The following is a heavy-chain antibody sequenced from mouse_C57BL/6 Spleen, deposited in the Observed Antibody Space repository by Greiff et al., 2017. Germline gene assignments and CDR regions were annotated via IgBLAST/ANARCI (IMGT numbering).Heavy chain of an antibody. Sequence: VQLQQSGPELVKPGASVKISCKASGYAFSSSWMNWVKQRPGKGLEWIGRIYPGDGDTNYNGKFKGKATLTADKSSSTAYMQLSSLTSEDSAVYFCARLGRYAMDYWGQGTSVTVSP. CDR2: IYPGDGDT. J-gene: IGHJ4*01. CDR1: GYAFSSSW. V-gene: IGHV1-82*01. CDR3: ARLGRYAMDY. D-gene: IGHD4-1*01.